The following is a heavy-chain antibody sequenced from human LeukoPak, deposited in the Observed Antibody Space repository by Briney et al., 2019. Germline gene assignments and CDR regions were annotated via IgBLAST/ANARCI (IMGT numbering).Heavy chain of an antibody. CDR1: GFTFSSYT. Sequence: GGSLRLSCAVSGFTFSSYTMNWVRQAPGKGLEWVSSITGSSTYIYYADSVKGRFTISRDNAKNSLYLQMNNLGAEDTAVYYCTRDLTVTSTCWFDLWGQGTLVTVSS. J-gene: IGHJ5*02. D-gene: IGHD4-11*01. CDR2: ITGSSTYI. V-gene: IGHV3-21*01. CDR3: TRDLTVTSTCWFDL.